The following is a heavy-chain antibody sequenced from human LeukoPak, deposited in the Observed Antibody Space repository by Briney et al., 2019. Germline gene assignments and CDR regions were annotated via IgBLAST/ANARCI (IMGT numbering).Heavy chain of an antibody. J-gene: IGHJ3*02. Sequence: PGGSPRLSSAASGFTLSNAGMGCVRQAPGKGLERGGRIKSKTDSGTTDYAAPVKGRFTISRDDSKTTLYLQMNSLKTEDTAVYYCTTRYYDSSGSDAFDIWGQGTMVTVSS. V-gene: IGHV3-15*01. CDR3: TTRYYDSSGSDAFDI. CDR1: GFTLSNAG. D-gene: IGHD3-22*01. CDR2: IKSKTDSGTT.